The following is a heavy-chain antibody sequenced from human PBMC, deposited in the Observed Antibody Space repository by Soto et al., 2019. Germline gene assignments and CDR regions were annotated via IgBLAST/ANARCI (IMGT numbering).Heavy chain of an antibody. D-gene: IGHD3-22*01. CDR2: INSGSTTI. CDR3: ARGRYYYDSSGYNNWFDP. Sequence: GGSLRLSCAASGFTFSSNTMNWVRQAPGKGLEWVSYINSGSTTIYHADSVKGRFTISRDNAKNSLYLQMNSLRDEDTAVYYCARGRYYYDSSGYNNWFDPWGQGTLVTVSS. J-gene: IGHJ5*02. V-gene: IGHV3-48*02. CDR1: GFTFSSNT.